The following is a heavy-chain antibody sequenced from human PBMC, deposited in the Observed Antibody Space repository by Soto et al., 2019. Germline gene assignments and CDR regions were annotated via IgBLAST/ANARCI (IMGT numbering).Heavy chain of an antibody. CDR2: ISQSGDYT. CDR3: SNRNTAMVLG. J-gene: IGHJ4*02. CDR1: GFTFSSSA. Sequence: GGSLRLSCVASGFTFSSSAMSWVRQAPGKGLEWVSAISQSGDYTVYADSVKGRFTISRDNSKNTLYLQMNGLRAEDTAVYFCSNRNTAMVLGWGQGTLVTVSS. V-gene: IGHV3-23*01. D-gene: IGHD5-18*01.